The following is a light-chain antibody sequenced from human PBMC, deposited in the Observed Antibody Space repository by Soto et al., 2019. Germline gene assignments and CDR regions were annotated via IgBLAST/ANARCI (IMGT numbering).Light chain of an antibody. CDR3: CSFAGNYIYV. CDR2: DVG. V-gene: IGLV2-11*01. CDR1: SSAVGGYNY. Sequence: QSVLTQPRSVSGSPGQSVTISCTGTSSAVGGYNYVSWYLQHPGKAPKLMIYDVGKRPSGVPDRLSGSKSGNTASLTISALQSEDEADYYCCSFAGNYIYVFGTGTQVTVL. J-gene: IGLJ1*01.